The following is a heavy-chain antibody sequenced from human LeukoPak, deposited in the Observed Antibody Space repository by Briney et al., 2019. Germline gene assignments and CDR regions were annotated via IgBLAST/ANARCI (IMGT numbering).Heavy chain of an antibody. J-gene: IGHJ4*02. D-gene: IGHD5-12*01. V-gene: IGHV1-69*13. CDR1: GGTFSSYA. CDR2: IIPIFGTA. Sequence: SVKVSCKASGGTFSSYAISWVRQAPGQGLEWMGGIIPIFGTANYAQKFQGRVTITADESTSTAYMELSSLRSEDTAVYYCASPDPKKVTTRYFDHWGQGTLVTVSS. CDR3: ASPDPKKVTTRYFDH.